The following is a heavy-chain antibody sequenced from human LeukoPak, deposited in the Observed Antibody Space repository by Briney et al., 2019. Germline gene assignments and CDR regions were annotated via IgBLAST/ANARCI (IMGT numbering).Heavy chain of an antibody. J-gene: IGHJ4*02. D-gene: IGHD4-23*01. CDR2: IYHSGST. Sequence: SETLSLTCTVSGGSISSGGYYWSWIRQPPGKGLEWIGYIYHSGSTYYNPSLKSRVTISVDRSKNQFSLKLSSVTAADTAVYYCARDSPRTTTVVTPDYWGQGTLVTVSS. CDR1: GGSISSGGYY. CDR3: ARDSPRTTTVVTPDY. V-gene: IGHV4-30-2*01.